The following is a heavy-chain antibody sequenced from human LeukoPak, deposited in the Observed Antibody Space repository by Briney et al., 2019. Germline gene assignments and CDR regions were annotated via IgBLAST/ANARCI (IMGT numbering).Heavy chain of an antibody. CDR1: GFTFDDYA. CDR2: ISWNSGSI. CDR3: AKGGYCSSTSCYDYFDY. Sequence: PGGSLRLSCAASGFTFDDYAMHWVRQAPGKGLEWVSGISWNSGSIGYADSVKGRFTISRDNAKNSLYLQMNSLRAEDTALYYCAKGGYCSSTSCYDYFDYWGQGTLVTVSS. J-gene: IGHJ4*02. D-gene: IGHD2-2*01. V-gene: IGHV3-9*01.